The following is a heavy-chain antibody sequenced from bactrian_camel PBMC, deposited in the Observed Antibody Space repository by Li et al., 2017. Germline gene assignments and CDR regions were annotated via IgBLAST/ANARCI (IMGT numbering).Heavy chain of an antibody. CDR1: GYTARVSG. V-gene: IGHV3S53*01. D-gene: IGHD2*01. Sequence: VRLVESGGDSVQAGGSQRLSCAVSGYTARVSGYTASSGCMVWFRQGAGLKREGVAILWTGGVARYADSVRGRFTISHDNAKNTAYLQMDDLKPEDTATYVCAADRLACLRDQWAEPRGYNYWGQGTQVTVS. J-gene: IGHJ4*01. CDR3: AADRLACLRDQWAEPRGYNY. CDR2: LWTGGVA.